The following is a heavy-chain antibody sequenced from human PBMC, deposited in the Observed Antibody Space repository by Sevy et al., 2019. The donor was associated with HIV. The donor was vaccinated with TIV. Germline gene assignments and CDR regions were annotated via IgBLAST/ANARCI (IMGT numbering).Heavy chain of an antibody. CDR1: GFTFSKYG. J-gene: IGHJ3*02. CDR3: AKPGKFSGSYLDAFDI. V-gene: IGHV3-30*18. CDR2: ISYDGGNK. Sequence: GGSLRLSCAASGFTFSKYGMHWVRQAPGKGLEWVAVISYDGGNKYYADSVKGRFTISKDNFKNTLYLKMNSLRAEDTAIYYCAKPGKFSGSYLDAFDIWGQGTMVTVSS. D-gene: IGHD1-26*01.